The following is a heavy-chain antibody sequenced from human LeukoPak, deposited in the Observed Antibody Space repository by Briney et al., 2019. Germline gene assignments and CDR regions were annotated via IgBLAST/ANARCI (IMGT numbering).Heavy chain of an antibody. J-gene: IGHJ2*01. CDR2: IKQDGSEK. CDR3: VRDLGYDSSGSYWYFDL. V-gene: IGHV3-7*01. D-gene: IGHD3-22*01. Sequence: GGSLRLSCAASGFTFSSYWMSWVRQAPGKGLEWVANIKQDGSEKYYVDSVKGRFTISRDNAKNSLYLQMNSLRAEDTAVYYCVRDLGYDSSGSYWYFDLWGRGTLVTVSS. CDR1: GFTFSSYW.